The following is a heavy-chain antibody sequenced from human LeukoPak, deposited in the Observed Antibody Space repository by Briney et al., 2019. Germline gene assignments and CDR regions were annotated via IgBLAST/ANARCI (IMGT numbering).Heavy chain of an antibody. J-gene: IGHJ4*02. CDR3: ARDPYSAAISDY. CDR2: ISSSSSYI. CDR1: GFTFSSYS. V-gene: IGHV3-21*01. Sequence: PGGSLRLSCAASGFTFSSYSMNWVRQAPGKGLEWVSSISSSSSYIYYADSVKGRFTISRDNAKSSLYLQMNSLRAEDTAVYYCARDPYSAAISDYWGQGTLVTVSS. D-gene: IGHD2-2*02.